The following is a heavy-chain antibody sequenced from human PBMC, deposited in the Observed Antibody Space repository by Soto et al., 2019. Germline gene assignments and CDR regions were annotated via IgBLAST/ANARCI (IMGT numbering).Heavy chain of an antibody. J-gene: IGHJ4*02. D-gene: IGHD4-17*01. CDR2: VYYRGRS. Sequence: PSETLSLTCTVSGGSVTNSSYYWGWIRQSPGKGLEWIGSVYYRGRSYSKSSVKSRVTMSVDTYKNRFSLSLNSVTASDTAVYFCVSQRTTVPTQAYFDYWGPGALVTVCS. CDR1: GGSVTNSSYY. CDR3: VSQRTTVPTQAYFDY. V-gene: IGHV4-39*01.